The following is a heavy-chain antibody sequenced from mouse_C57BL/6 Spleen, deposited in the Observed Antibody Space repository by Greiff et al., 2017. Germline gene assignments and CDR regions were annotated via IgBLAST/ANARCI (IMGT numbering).Heavy chain of an antibody. D-gene: IGHD2-1*01. CDR1: GYTFTSYT. Sequence: QVQLQQSGAELARPGASVKMSCKASGYTFTSYTMHWVKQRPGQGLEWIGYINPSSGYTKYNQKFKDKATLTVDQSSSTAYMQLNSLTSEDSAVYYCARGIYYGNPYAMDYWGQGTSVTVSS. CDR2: INPSSGYT. CDR3: ARGIYYGNPYAMDY. J-gene: IGHJ4*01. V-gene: IGHV1-4*01.